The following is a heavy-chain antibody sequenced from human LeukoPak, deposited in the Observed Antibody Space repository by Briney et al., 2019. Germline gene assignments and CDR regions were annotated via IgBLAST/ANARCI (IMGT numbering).Heavy chain of an antibody. CDR2: ISSSSSTI. Sequence: PGGSLRLSCAASGFTFSSYAMSWVRQAPGKGLEWVSYISSSSSTIYYADSVKGRFTISRDNAKNPLYLQMNSLRAEDTAVYYCARDLWGGYSYVVYYYMDVWGKGTTVTVSS. CDR1: GFTFSSYA. CDR3: ARDLWGGYSYVVYYYMDV. J-gene: IGHJ6*03. V-gene: IGHV3-48*01. D-gene: IGHD5-18*01.